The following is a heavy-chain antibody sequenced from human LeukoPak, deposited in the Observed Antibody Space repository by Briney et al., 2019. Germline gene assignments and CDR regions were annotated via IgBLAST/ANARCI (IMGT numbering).Heavy chain of an antibody. CDR1: GFTFSSYW. V-gene: IGHV3-7*01. J-gene: IGHJ4*02. D-gene: IGHD1-26*01. Sequence: GGPLRLSCGASGFTFSSYWMSWVRQTPGMGLEWVANINQDGSEKYYVDSVKGRFTISRDNAGNSLYLQMDSLRGEDTAVYYCARDKIVGATYFDSWGQGTLVTVSS. CDR2: INQDGSEK. CDR3: ARDKIVGATYFDS.